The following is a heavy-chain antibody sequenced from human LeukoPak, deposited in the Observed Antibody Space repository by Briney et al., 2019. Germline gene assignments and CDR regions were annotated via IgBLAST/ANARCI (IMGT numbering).Heavy chain of an antibody. Sequence: SETLSLTCAVYGGSFSGYYWSWIRQPPAKGLEWIGEVNHSGSTNYNQSLKRRVTISVDTSKNQFSLTLSSVTAADPAVYYCAREESRRLRYLDTRVAGMDVWGQGTTVTVSS. CDR3: AREESRRLRYLDTRVAGMDV. V-gene: IGHV4-34*01. CDR2: VNHSGST. D-gene: IGHD3-9*01. CDR1: GGSFSGYY. J-gene: IGHJ6*02.